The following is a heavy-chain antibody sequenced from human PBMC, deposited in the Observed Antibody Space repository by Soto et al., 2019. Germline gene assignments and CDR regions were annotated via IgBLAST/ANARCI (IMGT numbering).Heavy chain of an antibody. CDR3: ARVQYYYDSSGYSPVAQYYFDY. CDR1: GGTFSSYA. J-gene: IGHJ4*02. V-gene: IGHV1-69*13. Sequence: ASVKVSCKASGGTFSSYAISWVRQAPGQGLEWMGGIIPILGTANYAQKFQGRVTITADESTSTAYMELSSLRSEDTAVYYCARVQYYYDSSGYSPVAQYYFDYWGQGTLVTVSS. CDR2: IIPILGTA. D-gene: IGHD3-22*01.